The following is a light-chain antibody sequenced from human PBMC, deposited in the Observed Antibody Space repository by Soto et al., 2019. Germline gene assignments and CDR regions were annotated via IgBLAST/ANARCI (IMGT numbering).Light chain of an antibody. CDR2: GAS. Sequence: EIVLTQSPGTLSLSSGERATLSCRASQSVSSSYLAWYQQKPGQAPRLLIYGASTRATGMAARFSGSGSGTDFTLTISSLQSEDLAVYYCQPYNNWPLTFGGGTKVDIK. CDR3: QPYNNWPLT. V-gene: IGKV3-15*01. CDR1: QSVSSSY. J-gene: IGKJ4*01.